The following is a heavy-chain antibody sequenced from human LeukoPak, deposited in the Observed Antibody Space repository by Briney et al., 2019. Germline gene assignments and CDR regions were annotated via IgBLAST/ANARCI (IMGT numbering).Heavy chain of an antibody. CDR2: ISGSGGST. Sequence: GGSLRLSCAASGFTFSSHAMSWVRQAPGKGLEWVSAISGSGGSTYYADSVKGRFTISRDNSKNTLYLQMNSLRAEDTAVYYCAKDLDPPEWLPHQRFYGMDVWGQGTTVTVSS. J-gene: IGHJ6*02. CDR1: GFTFSSHA. CDR3: AKDLDPPEWLPHQRFYGMDV. D-gene: IGHD3-3*01. V-gene: IGHV3-23*01.